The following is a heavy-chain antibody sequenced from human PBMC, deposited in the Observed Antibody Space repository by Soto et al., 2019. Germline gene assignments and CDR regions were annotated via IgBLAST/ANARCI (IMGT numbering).Heavy chain of an antibody. V-gene: IGHV1-18*01. CDR2: ISAYNGNT. J-gene: IGHJ6*01. CDR1: GYTFTSYG. Sequence: QVQLVQSGAEVKKPGASVKVSCKASGYTFTSYGIIWVRQAPGQGLEWMGGISAYNGNTNYAQKLQGRVTMTTDTSMSTAYMELRSLRSDDTAVYYCAREPVLRYFDWLSSNYYYYYGMDVWGQGTTVTVSS. D-gene: IGHD3-9*01. CDR3: AREPVLRYFDWLSSNYYYYYGMDV.